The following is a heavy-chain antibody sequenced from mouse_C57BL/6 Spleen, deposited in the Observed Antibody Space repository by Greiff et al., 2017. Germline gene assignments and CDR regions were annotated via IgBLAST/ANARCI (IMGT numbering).Heavy chain of an antibody. CDR2: INYDGSST. Sequence: EVQLVASEGGLVQPGSSMKLSCTASGFTFSDYYMAWVRQVPEKGLEWVANINYDGSSTYYLDSLKSRFIISRDNAKNILYLQMSSLKSEDTATYYCARRRSNYVFDYWGQGTTLTVSS. CDR1: GFTFSDYY. V-gene: IGHV5-16*01. CDR3: ARRRSNYVFDY. J-gene: IGHJ2*01. D-gene: IGHD2-5*01.